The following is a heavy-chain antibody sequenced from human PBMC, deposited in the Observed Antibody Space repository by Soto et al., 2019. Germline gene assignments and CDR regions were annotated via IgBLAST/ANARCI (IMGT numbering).Heavy chain of an antibody. V-gene: IGHV3-23*01. CDR3: AKEYSSSQELDY. CDR2: ISGSGGST. D-gene: IGHD6-6*01. CDR1: GFTFSSYA. Sequence: EVQLLESGGGLVQPVGSLRLSCAASGFTFSSYAMSWVRQAPGKGLEWVSAISGSGGSTYYADSVKCRFTISRDNSKNTLYVQMNSVRAEDTAVYYCAKEYSSSQELDYWGQGTLVTVSS. J-gene: IGHJ4*02.